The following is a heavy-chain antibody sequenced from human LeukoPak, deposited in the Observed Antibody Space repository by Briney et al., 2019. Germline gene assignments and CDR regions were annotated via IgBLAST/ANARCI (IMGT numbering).Heavy chain of an antibody. CDR1: GGSISSYY. CDR2: IYYSGST. CDR3: ARVGPYGGYYR. Sequence: PSETLSLTCTVSGGSISSYYWSWIRQPPGKGLEWIGYIYYSGSTNYNPSLKSRVTISVDTSKNQFSLKLSSVTAADTAVYYCARVGPYGGYYRWGQGTLVTVSS. V-gene: IGHV4-59*01. J-gene: IGHJ4*02. D-gene: IGHD5-12*01.